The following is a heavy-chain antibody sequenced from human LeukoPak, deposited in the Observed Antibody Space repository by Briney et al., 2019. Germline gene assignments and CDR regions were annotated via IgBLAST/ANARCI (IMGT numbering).Heavy chain of an antibody. CDR2: IKPDGTTK. J-gene: IGHJ4*02. CDR1: GFPFSSYS. D-gene: IGHD6-13*01. Sequence: GGSLRLSCAASGFPFSSYSMTWVCQAPGKGLEWVANIKPDGTTKFYVDSVKGRFTISRDNALNSLYLQMNSLRAEDTAIYYCARSIPYGTTWYGRSDYWGQGTLVTVSS. V-gene: IGHV3-7*03. CDR3: ARSIPYGTTWYGRSDY.